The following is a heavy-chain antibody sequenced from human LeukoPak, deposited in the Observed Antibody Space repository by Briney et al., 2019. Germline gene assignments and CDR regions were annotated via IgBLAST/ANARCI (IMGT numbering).Heavy chain of an antibody. Sequence: GGSLRLSCAASGFTFSSYSMNWVRQAPGKGLEWVAVISYDGSNKYYADSVKGRFTISRDNSKNTLYLQMNSLRAEDTAVYYCARAPTVGYFDYWGQGTLVTVSS. CDR3: ARAPTVGYFDY. V-gene: IGHV3-30*03. CDR1: GFTFSSYS. J-gene: IGHJ4*02. CDR2: ISYDGSNK.